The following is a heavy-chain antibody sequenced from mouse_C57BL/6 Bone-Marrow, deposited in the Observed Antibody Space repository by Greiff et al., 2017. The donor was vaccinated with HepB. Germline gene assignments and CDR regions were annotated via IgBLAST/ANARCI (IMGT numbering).Heavy chain of an antibody. Sequence: EVKLMESGPGLVKPSQSLSLTCSVTGYSITSGYYWNWIRQFPGNKLEWMGYISYDGSNNYNPSLKNRISITRDTSKNQFFLKLNSVTTEDTATYYCARGGYFFYYAMDYWGQGTSVTVSS. D-gene: IGHD2-3*01. CDR3: ARGGYFFYYAMDY. CDR2: ISYDGSN. V-gene: IGHV3-6*01. J-gene: IGHJ4*01. CDR1: GYSITSGYY.